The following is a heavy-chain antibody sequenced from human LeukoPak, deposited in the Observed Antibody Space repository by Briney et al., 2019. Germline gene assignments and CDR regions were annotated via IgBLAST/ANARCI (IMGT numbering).Heavy chain of an antibody. J-gene: IGHJ4*02. CDR3: ARDNRGILWFGESPGSNYYFDY. V-gene: IGHV4-39*07. CDR2: IYYSGST. D-gene: IGHD3-10*01. Sequence: ASETLSLTGTVSGGSISSSSYYWGWIRQPPGKGLEWIGSIYYSGSTYYNPSLKSRVTISVDTSKNQFSLKLSSVTAADTAVYYCARDNRGILWFGESPGSNYYFDYWGQGTLVTVSS. CDR1: GGSISSSSYY.